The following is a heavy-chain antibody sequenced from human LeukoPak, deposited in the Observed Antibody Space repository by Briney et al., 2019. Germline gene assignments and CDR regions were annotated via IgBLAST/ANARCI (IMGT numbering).Heavy chain of an antibody. J-gene: IGHJ2*01. CDR2: IYNSGST. V-gene: IGHV4-59*01. D-gene: IGHD6-6*01. Sequence: SETLSLTCTVSSGSISSYYWSCIRQPPGKGLEWIGHIYNSGSTTYNPSLKSRITISMDASKNQFSLTLSSVTAADTAVYYGERERSGIAARPWYCDVWGRGTLVTVSS. CDR1: SGSISSYY. CDR3: ERERSGIAARPWYCDV.